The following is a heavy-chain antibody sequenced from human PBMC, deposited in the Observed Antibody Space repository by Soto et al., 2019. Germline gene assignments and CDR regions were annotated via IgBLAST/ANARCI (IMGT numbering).Heavy chain of an antibody. J-gene: IGHJ5*02. CDR3: ANNYYDSSGYSTKQRFDP. Sequence: GASVKVSCKASGGIFSSYAISWVRQAPGQGLEWMGGIIPIFGTANYAQKFQGRVTITADESTSTAYMELSSLRSEDTAVYYCANNYYDSSGYSTKQRFDPWGQGTLVTVSS. CDR2: IIPIFGTA. CDR1: GGIFSSYA. D-gene: IGHD3-22*01. V-gene: IGHV1-69*13.